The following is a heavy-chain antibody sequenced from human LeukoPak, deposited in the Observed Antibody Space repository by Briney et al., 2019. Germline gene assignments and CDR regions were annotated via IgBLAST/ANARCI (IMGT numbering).Heavy chain of an antibody. V-gene: IGHV3-7*01. D-gene: IGHD1-26*01. CDR1: GFTFSSYR. CDR2: IKQDGSEK. Sequence: GGSLRLSCAASGFTFSSYRMNWVRQAPGKGLEWVANIKQDGSEKYYVDSVKGRFIISRDNAKNSLFLQMNSLRAEDTAVYYCARDTRTFDYWGQGTLVTVSS. J-gene: IGHJ4*02. CDR3: ARDTRTFDY.